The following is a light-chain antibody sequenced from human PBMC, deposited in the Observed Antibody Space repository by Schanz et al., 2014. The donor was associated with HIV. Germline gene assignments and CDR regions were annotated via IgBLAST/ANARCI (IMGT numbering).Light chain of an antibody. CDR3: QQRSNWPPLT. CDR1: QSVSSSS. J-gene: IGKJ4*01. CDR2: GAS. V-gene: IGKV3D-20*02. Sequence: DIVLTQSPGTLSLSPGERATLSCRASQSVSSSSLAWYQQKPGQPPSLLISGASSRATGIPDRFSGSGSGTDFTLTISSLQPEDFAVYYCQQRSNWPPLTFGGGTKVEIK.